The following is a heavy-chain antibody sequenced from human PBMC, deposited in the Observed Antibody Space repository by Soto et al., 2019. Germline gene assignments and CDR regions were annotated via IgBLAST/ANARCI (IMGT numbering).Heavy chain of an antibody. D-gene: IGHD4-17*01. Sequence: ASVKVSCKASGYTFTSYDINWVRQATGQGLEWMGWMNPNSGNTGYAQKFQGRVTMTRNTSISTAYMELSSLRSEDTAVYYCATSGDYDNYFDYWGQGTLVTVSS. CDR3: ATSGDYDNYFDY. V-gene: IGHV1-8*01. CDR2: MNPNSGNT. J-gene: IGHJ4*02. CDR1: GYTFTSYD.